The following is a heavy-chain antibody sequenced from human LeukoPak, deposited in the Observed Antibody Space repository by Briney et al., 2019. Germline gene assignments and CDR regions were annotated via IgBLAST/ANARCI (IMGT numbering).Heavy chain of an antibody. D-gene: IGHD5-24*01. CDR1: GFTFSSYG. CDR3: AKEVLDGYSLNP. Sequence: GGSLRLSCAASGFTFSSYGMHWVRQAPGKGLEGVAFIRYDGSNKYYADSVKGRFTISRDNSKNTLYLQMNSLRAEDTAVYYCAKEVLDGYSLNPWGQGTLVTVSS. CDR2: IRYDGSNK. V-gene: IGHV3-30*02. J-gene: IGHJ5*02.